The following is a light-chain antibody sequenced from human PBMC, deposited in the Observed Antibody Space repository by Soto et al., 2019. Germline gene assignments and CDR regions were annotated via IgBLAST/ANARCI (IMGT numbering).Light chain of an antibody. Sequence: DIQITQSPSSLSASVSERFTITCRASQSISSYLNWYQQKPGKAPKLLIYAASTLQSGVPSRFSGSGSGTEFTLTISSLQPEDFATYYCQQLNSFPITFGQGTRLEIK. CDR2: AAS. CDR1: QSISSY. V-gene: IGKV1-9*01. J-gene: IGKJ5*01. CDR3: QQLNSFPIT.